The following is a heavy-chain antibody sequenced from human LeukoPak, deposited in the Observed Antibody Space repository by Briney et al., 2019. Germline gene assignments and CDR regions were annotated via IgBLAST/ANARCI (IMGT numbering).Heavy chain of an antibody. CDR2: ISGYDGNT. Sequence: ASVKVSCKASGYTFTTYGISWVRQAPGQGLEWMGWISGYDGNTKYAQKLQGRVTMTADTSTSTAYMELRSLRSDDTAVYCCARDCSTSCYWFDPWGQGTLVTVAS. V-gene: IGHV1-18*01. CDR3: ARDCSTSCYWFDP. J-gene: IGHJ5*02. CDR1: GYTFTTYG. D-gene: IGHD2-2*01.